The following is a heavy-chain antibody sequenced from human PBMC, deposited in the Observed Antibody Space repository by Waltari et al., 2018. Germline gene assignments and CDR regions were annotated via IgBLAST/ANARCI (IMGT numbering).Heavy chain of an antibody. V-gene: IGHV1-69*01. D-gene: IGHD3-22*01. Sequence: QVQLVQSGAEVKKPGSSVRVSCRTSGGTFSSFAISWVRQAPGQGLEWMGGIIPIFGTANYAQKFQGRVTITADESTSTAYMELSSLRSEDMAVYYCARDKEFHYYDSSGYDAFDIWGQGTMVTVSS. J-gene: IGHJ3*02. CDR3: ARDKEFHYYDSSGYDAFDI. CDR2: IIPIFGTA. CDR1: GGTFSSFA.